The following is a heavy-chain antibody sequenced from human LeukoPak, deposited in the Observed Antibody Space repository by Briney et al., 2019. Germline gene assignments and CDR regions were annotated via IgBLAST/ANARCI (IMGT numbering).Heavy chain of an antibody. J-gene: IGHJ6*02. D-gene: IGHD2-2*01. Sequence: GGSLRLSCAASGFTFSSYAMHWVRQAPGKGLEWVAVISYDGSNKYYADSVKGRFTISGDNSKNTLYLQMNSLRAEDTAVYYCARDSLDIVVVPAAIRDYYYGMDVWGQGTTVTVSS. CDR3: ARDSLDIVVVPAAIRDYYYGMDV. V-gene: IGHV3-30*04. CDR1: GFTFSSYA. CDR2: ISYDGSNK.